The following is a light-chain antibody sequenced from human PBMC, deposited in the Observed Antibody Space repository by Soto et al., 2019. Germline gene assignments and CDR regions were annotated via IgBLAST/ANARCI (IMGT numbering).Light chain of an antibody. CDR2: EVS. V-gene: IGLV2-14*01. Sequence: QSVLTQPASVSGSPGQSITISCTGTSSDVGGYNYVSWYQQHPGKAPKLMIYEVSNRPSGVSNRFSGSMSCNTASLTISGLQAEDEADYYCSSFTSINTWVFGGGTKVTVL. CDR3: SSFTSINTWV. CDR1: SSDVGGYNY. J-gene: IGLJ3*02.